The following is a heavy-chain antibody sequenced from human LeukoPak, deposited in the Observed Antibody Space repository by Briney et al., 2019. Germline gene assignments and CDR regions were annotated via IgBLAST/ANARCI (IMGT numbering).Heavy chain of an antibody. V-gene: IGHV4-31*03. CDR2: IYHSGST. CDR3: TRANYYDSTGYLPVVYPSDY. CDR1: GGSIRSTNYY. D-gene: IGHD3-22*01. Sequence: SETLSLTCTVSGGSIRSTNYYWSWIRQDPAKGLEWIGYIYHSGSTYYNPALKSRVIISLDTSKNQFSLKLRSVTAADTAVYYCTRANYYDSTGYLPVVYPSDYWGQGTLVTVSS. J-gene: IGHJ4*02.